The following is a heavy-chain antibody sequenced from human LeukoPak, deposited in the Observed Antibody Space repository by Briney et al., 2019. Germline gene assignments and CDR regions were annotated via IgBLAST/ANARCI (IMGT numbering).Heavy chain of an antibody. J-gene: IGHJ5*02. CDR2: ISGSGGST. Sequence: RGSLRLSCAASGFTFSSYAMSWVRQAPGKGLEWVSAISGSGGSTYYADSAKGRFTISRDNSKNTLYLQMNSLRAEDTAVYYCAKDGPYSYGYEDWFDPWGQGTLVTVSS. CDR3: AKDGPYSYGYEDWFDP. V-gene: IGHV3-23*01. CDR1: GFTFSSYA. D-gene: IGHD5-18*01.